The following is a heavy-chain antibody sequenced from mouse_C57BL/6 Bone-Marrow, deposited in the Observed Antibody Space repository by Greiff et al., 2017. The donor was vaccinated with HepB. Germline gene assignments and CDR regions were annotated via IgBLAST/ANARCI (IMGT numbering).Heavy chain of an antibody. Sequence: LVESGAELVKPGASVKISCKASGYAFSSYWMNWVKQRPGKGLEWIGQIYPGDGDTNYNGKFKGKATLTADKSSSTAYMQLSSLTSEDSAVYFCARTRIYYYGSRWYFDVWGTGTTVTVSS. CDR3: ARTRIYYYGSRWYFDV. CDR2: IYPGDGDT. D-gene: IGHD1-1*01. CDR1: GYAFSSYW. J-gene: IGHJ1*03. V-gene: IGHV1-80*01.